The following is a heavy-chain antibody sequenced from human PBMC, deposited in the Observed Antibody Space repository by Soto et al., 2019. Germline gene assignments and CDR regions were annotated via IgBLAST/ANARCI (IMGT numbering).Heavy chain of an antibody. CDR3: AKELKHDYNLAYFDH. D-gene: IGHD4-4*01. CDR1: GFTFKSYA. V-gene: IGHV3-23*01. Sequence: PGGSLRLSCAAYGFTFKSYAVSCVRQAAGKGLEWVSVITGSGDSTYYSDSVKGRITVSRDNPKNTLYLQMNSLTAEYTAVYYCAKELKHDYNLAYFDHGGQGTLVTVSS. CDR2: ITGSGDST. J-gene: IGHJ4*02.